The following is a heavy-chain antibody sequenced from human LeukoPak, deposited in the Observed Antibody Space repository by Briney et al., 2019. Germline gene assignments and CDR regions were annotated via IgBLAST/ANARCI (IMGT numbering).Heavy chain of an antibody. J-gene: IGHJ4*02. V-gene: IGHV3-30*04. D-gene: IGHD6-13*01. Sequence: PGGSLRLSCAASGFTFSSYAMHWVRQAPGKGLEWVAVISYDGSNKYYADSVKGRFTISRDNSKNTLYLQMNSLRAEDTAVYYCAKAAERYSSSYFDYWGQGTLVTVSS. CDR1: GFTFSSYA. CDR2: ISYDGSNK. CDR3: AKAAERYSSSYFDY.